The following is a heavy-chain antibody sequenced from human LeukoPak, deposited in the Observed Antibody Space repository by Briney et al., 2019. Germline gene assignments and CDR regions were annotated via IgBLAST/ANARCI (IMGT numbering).Heavy chain of an antibody. CDR2: INAGNGNT. CDR3: ARGGYYGSGSYYNRVDY. Sequence: ASVKVSCKASGYTFTSYAMHWVRQAPGQRLEWMGWINAGNGNTKYSQKFQGRVTITRDTSASTAYMELSSLRSEDTAVYYCARGGYYGSGSYYNRVDYWGQGTLVTVSS. D-gene: IGHD3-10*01. CDR1: GYTFTSYA. J-gene: IGHJ4*02. V-gene: IGHV1-3*01.